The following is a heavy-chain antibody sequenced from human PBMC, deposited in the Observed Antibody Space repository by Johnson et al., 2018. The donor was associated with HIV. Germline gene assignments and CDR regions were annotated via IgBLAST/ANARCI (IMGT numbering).Heavy chain of an antibody. CDR3: GKTSAAFDI. CDR1: GFTFSSYA. V-gene: IGHV3-30*04. J-gene: IGHJ3*02. CDR2: ISYDGSNK. Sequence: QVQLVESGGGVVQPGRSLRLSCAASGFTFSSYAMHWVRQAPGKGLEWVAVISYDGSNKYYADSVKGRFTISRDNSKNTLYLQMNSLRAEDTAVYYCGKTSAAFDIWGQGTMVTVYS.